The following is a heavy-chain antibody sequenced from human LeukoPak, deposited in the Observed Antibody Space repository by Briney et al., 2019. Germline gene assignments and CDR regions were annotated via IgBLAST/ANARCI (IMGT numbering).Heavy chain of an antibody. CDR1: GGSLTNYY. CDR3: ARLNFRGGEALHFDS. Sequence: SETLSLTCSVSGGSLTNYYWGWIRQPPGKELEFIGYIHSDGTTNYDSSLQSRVAISLDTSKIQFSLRLYSVTAADTALYFCARLNFRGGEALHFDSWGQGTLVTVSS. CDR2: IHSDGTT. V-gene: IGHV4-4*09. D-gene: IGHD3-16*01. J-gene: IGHJ4*02.